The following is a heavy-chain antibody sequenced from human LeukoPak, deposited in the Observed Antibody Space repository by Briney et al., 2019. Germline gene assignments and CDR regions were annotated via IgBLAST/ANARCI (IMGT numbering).Heavy chain of an antibody. CDR3: ARENPGSIFGTYYYYYYMDV. Sequence: SETLSLTCTVSGGSISSYYWSWIRQPAGKGLEWIGRIYTSGSTNYNPSLKSRVTMSVDTSKNQFSLKLSSVTAADTAVYYCARENPGSIFGTYYYYYYMDVWGKGTTVTISS. J-gene: IGHJ6*03. CDR1: GGSISSYY. D-gene: IGHD3-3*02. V-gene: IGHV4-4*07. CDR2: IYTSGST.